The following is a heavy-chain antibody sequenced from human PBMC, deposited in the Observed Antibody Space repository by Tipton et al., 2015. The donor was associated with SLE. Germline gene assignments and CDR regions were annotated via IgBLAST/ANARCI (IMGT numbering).Heavy chain of an antibody. D-gene: IGHD3-16*01. CDR2: INHSGST. V-gene: IGHV4-34*01. CDR3: ASRGGGGSHFDY. CDR1: GGSFSDYY. J-gene: IGHJ4*02. Sequence: TLSLTCAVYGGSFSDYYWRWIRQPPGKGLEWIGEINHSGSTNCNASLKSRVTISLGTSKKQLSLKLTSVTAADTAVYFCASRGGGGSHFDYWGQGTLVSVSS.